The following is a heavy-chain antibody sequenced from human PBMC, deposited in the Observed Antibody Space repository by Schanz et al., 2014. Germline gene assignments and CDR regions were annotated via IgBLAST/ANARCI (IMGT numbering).Heavy chain of an antibody. J-gene: IGHJ4*02. Sequence: VQLVESGGGLVKPGGSLRLSCAASGFTFGSYGMSWVRQAPGKGLEWVSAISGSGGSTYYADSVKGRFTISRDNSKNTLYLQMNSLRAEDTAVYYCAKDPSHGDYDYYFDYWGQGTLXTVSS. V-gene: IGHV3-23*04. CDR1: GFTFGSYG. CDR2: ISGSGGST. D-gene: IGHD3-22*01. CDR3: AKDPSHGDYDYYFDY.